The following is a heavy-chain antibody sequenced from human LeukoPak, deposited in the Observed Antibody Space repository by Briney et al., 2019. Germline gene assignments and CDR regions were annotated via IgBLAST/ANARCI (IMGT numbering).Heavy chain of an antibody. CDR2: IYTSGST. J-gene: IGHJ6*03. V-gene: IGHV4-4*07. Sequence: PSETLSLTCTVSGGSISSYYWGWIRQPAGKGLEWIGRIYTSGSTNYNPSLKSRVTISVATSKNQLSLKLSSVTAADTAVYYCARRKVRGVPQYYYYYMDVWGKGTTVTISS. D-gene: IGHD3-10*01. CDR1: GGSISSYY. CDR3: ARRKVRGVPQYYYYYMDV.